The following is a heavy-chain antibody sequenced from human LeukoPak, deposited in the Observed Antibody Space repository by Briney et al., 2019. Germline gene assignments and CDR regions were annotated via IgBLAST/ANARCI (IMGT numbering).Heavy chain of an antibody. D-gene: IGHD5-12*01. CDR1: GGTFSSNG. CDR2: IIPIFGTA. V-gene: IGHV1-69*13. Sequence: SVKVSCKASGGTFSSNGISWVRQAPGQGLEWMGGIIPIFGTANYAQKFQGRVTITADESTSTAYMELSSLRSEDTAVYYCARTQRIVATTPLWTDYYYYGMDVWGQGTTVTVSS. CDR3: ARTQRIVATTPLWTDYYYYGMDV. J-gene: IGHJ6*02.